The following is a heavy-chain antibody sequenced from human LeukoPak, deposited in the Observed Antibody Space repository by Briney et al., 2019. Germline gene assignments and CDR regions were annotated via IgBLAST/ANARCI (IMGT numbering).Heavy chain of an antibody. CDR2: INHSGST. CDR3: ARHYYGDYYFDH. D-gene: IGHD4-17*01. J-gene: IGHJ4*02. Sequence: NPSETLSLTCAVYGGSFSGYYWSWIRQPPGKGLEWIGEINHSGSTNYNPSLKSRVTMSVDTSKNQLSLKLVSVTAADTAVYYCARHYYGDYYFDHWGQGTLVTVSS. CDR1: GGSFSGYY. V-gene: IGHV4-34*01.